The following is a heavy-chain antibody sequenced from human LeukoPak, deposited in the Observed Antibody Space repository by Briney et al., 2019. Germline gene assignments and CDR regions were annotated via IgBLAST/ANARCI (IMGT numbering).Heavy chain of an antibody. Sequence: ASVKVSCKASGYTFTNYGISWVRQAPGQGLEWMGWISANNGYTDYAQKLQFRVTMTTDTSTGTDYMELRSLRSDDTDVYYCARNKAVTTEVTQHFQHWGQGTLVTVSS. CDR1: GYTFTNYG. V-gene: IGHV1-18*01. J-gene: IGHJ1*01. CDR2: ISANNGYT. CDR3: ARNKAVTTEVTQHFQH. D-gene: IGHD4-23*01.